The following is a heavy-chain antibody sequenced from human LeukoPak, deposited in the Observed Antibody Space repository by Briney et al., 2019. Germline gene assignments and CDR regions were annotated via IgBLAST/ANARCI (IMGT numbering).Heavy chain of an antibody. D-gene: IGHD2-15*01. CDR2: INAGNGNT. V-gene: IGHV1-3*01. CDR3: ARDQVYCSGGSCYRNNWFDP. J-gene: IGHJ5*02. Sequence: ASVNVSCKASGYIFTSYAMHWVRQAPGQRLEWMGWINAGNGNTKYSQKFQGRVTITRDTSASTAYMELSSLRSEDTAVYYCARDQVYCSGGSCYRNNWFDPWGQGTLVTVSA. CDR1: GYIFTSYA.